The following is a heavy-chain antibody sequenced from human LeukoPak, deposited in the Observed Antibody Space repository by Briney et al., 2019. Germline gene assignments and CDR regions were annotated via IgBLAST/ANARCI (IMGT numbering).Heavy chain of an antibody. CDR1: GFTCGDYA. CDR2: IRSKAYGGTT. Sequence: PGGSLRLSCTASGFTCGDYAMSWVRQAPGKGLEWVGFIRSKAYGGTTEYAASVKGRFTISRDDSKSIAYLQMNSLKTEDTAVYYCTSSPEWQLVDYWGQGTLVTVSS. V-gene: IGHV3-49*04. D-gene: IGHD6-13*01. J-gene: IGHJ4*02. CDR3: TSSPEWQLVDY.